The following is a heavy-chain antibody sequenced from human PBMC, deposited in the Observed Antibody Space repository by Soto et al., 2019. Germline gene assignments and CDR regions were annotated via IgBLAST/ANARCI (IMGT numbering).Heavy chain of an antibody. J-gene: IGHJ6*02. Sequence: GGSLRLSCAASGFTFSSYSMNWVRQAPGKGLEWVSYISSSSSTIYYADSVKGRFTISRDNAKNSLYLQMNSLGDEDTAVYYCARDPTVVTSYYYYYGMDVWGQGTTVTVSS. CDR3: ARDPTVVTSYYYYYGMDV. V-gene: IGHV3-48*02. CDR2: ISSSSSTI. CDR1: GFTFSSYS. D-gene: IGHD4-17*01.